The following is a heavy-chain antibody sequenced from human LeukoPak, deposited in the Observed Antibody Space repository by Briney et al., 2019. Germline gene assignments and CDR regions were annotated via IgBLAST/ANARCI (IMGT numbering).Heavy chain of an antibody. V-gene: IGHV4-39*01. J-gene: IGHJ4*02. CDR3: ARLGAGPTYYDFWSGYSSFYFDY. D-gene: IGHD3-3*01. Sequence: SETLSLTCTVSGGSTSSSNYYWGWIRQPPGKGLEWIVGIHYSGNTYYNPSLKSRVTISIDTSKNQFSLKLSSVTAADTAVYYCARLGAGPTYYDFWSGYSSFYFDYWGQGTLVTVSS. CDR1: GGSTSSSNYY. CDR2: IHYSGNT.